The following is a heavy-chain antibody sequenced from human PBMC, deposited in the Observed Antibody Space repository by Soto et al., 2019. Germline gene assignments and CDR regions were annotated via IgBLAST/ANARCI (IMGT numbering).Heavy chain of an antibody. CDR2: IYSGGST. Sequence: EVQLVESGGGLIQPGGSLRLSCAASGFTVSSNYMSWVRQAPGKGLEWVSVIYSGGSTYYADSVKGRFTISRDNSKNTLYLQMNSLRAEDTAVYYCARDRRGYSYGYLDYWGQGTLLTVSS. CDR3: ARDRRGYSYGYLDY. CDR1: GFTVSSNY. V-gene: IGHV3-53*01. J-gene: IGHJ4*02. D-gene: IGHD5-18*01.